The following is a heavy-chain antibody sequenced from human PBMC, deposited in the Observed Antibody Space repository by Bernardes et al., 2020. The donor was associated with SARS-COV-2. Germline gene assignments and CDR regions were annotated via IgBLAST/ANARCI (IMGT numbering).Heavy chain of an antibody. CDR2: INPNSDVT. Sequence: ASVKVSCKASGYSFIGYYIHWVRQAPGQGLEWMGWINPNSDVTNYAQKFQGRVTMTRDTSISTAYMELSRLRSDDAAVYYCAGDSSGNKRAKRYCLASGRYPDYWGQGTLVTVST. J-gene: IGHJ4*02. V-gene: IGHV1-2*02. CDR1: GYSFIGYY. CDR3: AGDSSGNKRAKRYCLASGRYPDY. D-gene: IGHD3-10*01.